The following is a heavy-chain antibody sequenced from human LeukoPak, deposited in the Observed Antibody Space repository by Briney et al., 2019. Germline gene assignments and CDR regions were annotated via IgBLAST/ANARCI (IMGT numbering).Heavy chain of an antibody. CDR2: IRGNGDST. J-gene: IGHJ4*02. CDR3: ARDQDCSGGSCYIDY. D-gene: IGHD2-15*01. Sequence: PGGSLRLSCATSGFTFSSYAMSWVRQAPGKGLEWVSGIRGNGDSTYYADSVKGRFTISRDNSKNTLYLQMNSLRAEDTAVYYCARDQDCSGGSCYIDYWGQGTLVTVSS. V-gene: IGHV3-23*01. CDR1: GFTFSSYA.